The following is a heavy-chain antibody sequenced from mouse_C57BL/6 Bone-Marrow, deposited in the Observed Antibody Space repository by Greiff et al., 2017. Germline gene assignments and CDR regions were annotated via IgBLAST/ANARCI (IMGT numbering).Heavy chain of an antibody. D-gene: IGHD4-1*01. J-gene: IGHJ2*01. V-gene: IGHV1-82*01. CDR2: IYPGDGDT. Sequence: VQGVESGPELVKPGASVKISCKASGYAFSSSWMNWVKQRPGKGLEWIGRIYPGDGDTNYNGKFKGKATLTADKSSSTAYMQLSSLTSEDSAVYFCAKLGRGYWGQGTTLTVSS. CDR1: GYAFSSSW. CDR3: AKLGRGY.